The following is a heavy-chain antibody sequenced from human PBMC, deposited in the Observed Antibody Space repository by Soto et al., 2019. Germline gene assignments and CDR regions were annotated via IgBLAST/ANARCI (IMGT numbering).Heavy chain of an antibody. V-gene: IGHV5-51*01. CDR2: MFPGDSDT. Sequence: GESLKISFKGSGYSFTTYWIGWVRQLPGQGLEWMGVMFPGDSDTRDSPSFQGQVTMSADPSTNTAYLEWSSLKAVDSAMYYCARVPDSSLGTMDVWGQGTTVTVSS. D-gene: IGHD6-19*01. CDR3: ARVPDSSLGTMDV. J-gene: IGHJ6*02. CDR1: GYSFTTYW.